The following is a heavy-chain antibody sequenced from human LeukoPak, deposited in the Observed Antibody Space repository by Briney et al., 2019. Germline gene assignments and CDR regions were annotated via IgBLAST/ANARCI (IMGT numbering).Heavy chain of an antibody. Sequence: GGSLRLSCTASGFTLTTYWLTWVRQAPGKGLEWVSYISSSGSTIYYADSVKGRFTISRDNAKNSLYLQMNSLRAEDTAVYYCARSRPFDYWGQGTLVTVSS. D-gene: IGHD6-25*01. CDR3: ARSRPFDY. CDR1: GFTLTTYW. CDR2: ISSSGSTI. V-gene: IGHV3-48*04. J-gene: IGHJ4*02.